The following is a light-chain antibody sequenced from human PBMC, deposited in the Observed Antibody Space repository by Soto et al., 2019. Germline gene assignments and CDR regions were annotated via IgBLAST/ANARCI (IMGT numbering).Light chain of an antibody. CDR2: GAS. J-gene: IGKJ1*01. CDR1: QSVSSN. V-gene: IGKV3-15*01. CDR3: QKYDSAPRT. Sequence: EIVMTQSPATLSVSPGKRATLSCRASQSVSSNLAWYQQKPGQAPRLLIYGASSRSTGIPARFSGSGSGTEFTLTISSLQPEDFATYYCQKYDSAPRTFGQGTKVDIK.